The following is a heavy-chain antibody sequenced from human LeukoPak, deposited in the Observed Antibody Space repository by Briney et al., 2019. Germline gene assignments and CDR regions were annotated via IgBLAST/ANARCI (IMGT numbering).Heavy chain of an antibody. CDR1: GFTFSSYG. Sequence: GGSLRLSCAASGFTFSSYGMHWVRQAPGKGLEWVAFIRYDGSNKYYADSVKGRFTISRDNSKNTLYLQMNSLRAEDTAVYYCAKGPYGDYAYYFDYWGQGTLVTVSS. J-gene: IGHJ4*02. D-gene: IGHD4-17*01. CDR2: IRYDGSNK. CDR3: AKGPYGDYAYYFDY. V-gene: IGHV3-30*02.